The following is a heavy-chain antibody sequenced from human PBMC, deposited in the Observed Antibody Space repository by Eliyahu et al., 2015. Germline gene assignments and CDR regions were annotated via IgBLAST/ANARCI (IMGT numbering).Heavy chain of an antibody. Sequence: EVQLVESGGGXVKPGGSXRLXXXXSGFTFSSYSMNWVRQAPGKGLEWVSSISSSSSYIYYADSVKGRFTISRDNAKNSLYLQMNSLRAEDTAVYYCARASYSSGWDYWGQGTLVTVSS. D-gene: IGHD6-19*01. CDR2: ISSSSSYI. CDR3: ARASYSSGWDY. V-gene: IGHV3-21*01. CDR1: GFTFSSYS. J-gene: IGHJ4*02.